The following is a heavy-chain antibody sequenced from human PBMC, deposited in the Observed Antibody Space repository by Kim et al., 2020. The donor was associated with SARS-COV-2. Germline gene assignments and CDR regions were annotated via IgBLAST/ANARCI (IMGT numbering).Heavy chain of an antibody. CDR3: ARAPVVRTKGAVILGPNWFDN. CDR1: GYSFPSYW. Sequence: GESLKISCKGSGYSFPSYWIAWVRQMPGKGLEWMGIVYPGDSDTRDSPSFQGQVTISIDKSISAAYLQWSSLRASDTAIYYCARAPVVRTKGAVILGPNWFDNWGQGTQVTVSS. D-gene: IGHD3-22*01. CDR2: VYPGDSDT. J-gene: IGHJ5*02. V-gene: IGHV5-51*01.